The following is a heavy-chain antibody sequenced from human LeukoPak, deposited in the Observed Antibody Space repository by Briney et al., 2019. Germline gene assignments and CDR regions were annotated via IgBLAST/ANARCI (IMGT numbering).Heavy chain of an antibody. D-gene: IGHD1-26*01. Sequence: GGSLRLSCAASGFTFSSYSMNWVRQAPGKGLEWVSVIYSGGSTYYADSVKGRFTISRDNSKNTLYLQMNSLRAEGTAVYYCAKVVGAEYYFDYWGQGTLVTVSS. J-gene: IGHJ4*02. V-gene: IGHV3-23*03. CDR3: AKVVGAEYYFDY. CDR1: GFTFSSYS. CDR2: IYSGGST.